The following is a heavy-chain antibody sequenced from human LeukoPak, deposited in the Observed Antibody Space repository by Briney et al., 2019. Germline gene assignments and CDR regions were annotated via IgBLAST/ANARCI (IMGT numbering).Heavy chain of an antibody. CDR1: GFTFSSYA. CDR2: ISGSGGRT. J-gene: IGHJ4*02. V-gene: IGHV3-23*01. Sequence: PRGSLRLSCAASGFTFSSYAISWVRQAPREGLEWVSAISGSGGRTYYADSVKGRFTISRDNSKNTLYLQMNSLRAEDTAVYYCAKDSSSGPFYYWGQGTLVTVSS. D-gene: IGHD3-3*01. CDR3: AKDSSSGPFYY.